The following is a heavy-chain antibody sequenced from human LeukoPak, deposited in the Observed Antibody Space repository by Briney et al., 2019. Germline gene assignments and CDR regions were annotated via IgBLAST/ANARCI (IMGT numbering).Heavy chain of an antibody. J-gene: IGHJ6*02. CDR3: ATPHQEYSYGLDGMDV. CDR1: GFTFSSYA. D-gene: IGHD5-18*01. CDR2: ISYDGSNK. V-gene: IGHV3-30*04. Sequence: GRSLRLSCSASGFTFSSYAMHWVRQAPGKGLEWVAVISYDGSNKYSADSVTGRFTISRDNSKNTLYLQMNSLRAEDTAVYYCATPHQEYSYGLDGMDVWGQGTTVTVSS.